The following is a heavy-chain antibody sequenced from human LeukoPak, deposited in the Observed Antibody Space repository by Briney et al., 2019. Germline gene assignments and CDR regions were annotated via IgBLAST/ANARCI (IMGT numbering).Heavy chain of an antibody. V-gene: IGHV3-23*01. D-gene: IGHD3-10*01. Sequence: PGGSLRLSCAASGFTFSSYAMSWVRQAPGKGLEWVSAISGSGGSTYYADSVKGRFTISRDNSKNTLYLQMNSLRAEDTAVYYCAKDNNYYGSGSSSFDYWGRGTLVTVSS. CDR2: ISGSGGST. J-gene: IGHJ4*02. CDR3: AKDNNYYGSGSSSFDY. CDR1: GFTFSSYA.